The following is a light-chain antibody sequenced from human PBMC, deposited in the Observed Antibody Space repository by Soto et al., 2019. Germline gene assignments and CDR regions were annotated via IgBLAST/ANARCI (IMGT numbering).Light chain of an antibody. CDR1: QSVSSN. J-gene: IGKJ1*01. V-gene: IGKV3-15*01. CDR3: QQYNNWPQT. CDR2: GAS. Sequence: EIVMTQSPATLSVSPGERATLSCRASQSVSSNLAWYQQKPGQAPRLLIYGASTRATGIPARFSGSGSGTEFTLTISSLQSEDFAVYHCQQYNNWPQTFGKGTKGEL.